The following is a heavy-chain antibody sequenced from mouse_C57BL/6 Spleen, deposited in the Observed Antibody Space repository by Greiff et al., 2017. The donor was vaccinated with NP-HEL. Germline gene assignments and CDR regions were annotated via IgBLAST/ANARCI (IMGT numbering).Heavy chain of an antibody. D-gene: IGHD2-12*01. J-gene: IGHJ4*01. Sequence: EVKLMESGGGLVKPGGSLKLSCAASGFTFSDYGMHWVRQAPEKGLEWVAYISSGSSTIYYADTVKGRFTISRDNAKNTLFLQMTSLRSEDTAMYYCARSYDGGYYAMDYWGQGTSVTVSS. V-gene: IGHV5-17*01. CDR2: ISSGSSTI. CDR3: ARSYDGGYYAMDY. CDR1: GFTFSDYG.